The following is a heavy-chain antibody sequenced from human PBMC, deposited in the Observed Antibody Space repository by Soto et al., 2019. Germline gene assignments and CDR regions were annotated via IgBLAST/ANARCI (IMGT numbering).Heavy chain of an antibody. CDR2: ISAYNGNT. CDR1: GYTFTSYG. Sequence: GASVKVSCKASGYTFTSYGISWVRQAPGQGLEWMGWISAYNGNTNYAQKLQGRVTISVDTSKNQFSLKLSSVTAADTAVYYCARIYYGSGSYYNPKYYYYYYYMDVWGKGTTVTVSS. V-gene: IGHV1-18*01. CDR3: ARIYYGSGSYYNPKYYYYYYYMDV. J-gene: IGHJ6*03. D-gene: IGHD3-10*01.